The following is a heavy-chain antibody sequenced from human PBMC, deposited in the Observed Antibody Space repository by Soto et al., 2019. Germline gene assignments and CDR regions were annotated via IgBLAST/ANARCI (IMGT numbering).Heavy chain of an antibody. CDR1: GGSISSGGYY. V-gene: IGHV4-31*03. CDR3: ARDLRYGDYESYGMDV. J-gene: IGHJ6*02. D-gene: IGHD4-17*01. Sequence: SETLSLTCTVSGGSISSGGYYWSWIRQHPGKGLEWIGYIYYSGSTYYNPSLKSRVTISVDTSKNQSSLKLSSVTAADTAVYYCARDLRYGDYESYGMDVWGQGTTVTVSS. CDR2: IYYSGST.